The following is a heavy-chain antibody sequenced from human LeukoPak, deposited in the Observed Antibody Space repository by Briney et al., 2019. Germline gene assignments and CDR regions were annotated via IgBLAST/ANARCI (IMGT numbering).Heavy chain of an antibody. CDR1: GGSLSFYY. V-gene: IGHV4-34*01. CDR3: ARALGAFDI. CDR2: ISKNGDS. J-gene: IGHJ3*02. Sequence: PSEALSLTCGVSGGSLSFYYWSWIRQSPGKGLEWISEISKNGDSNYNMSLKSRVTISLDTSKNQDSLKLNSVTAADTAVYYCARALGAFDIWGQGTMVTVSS.